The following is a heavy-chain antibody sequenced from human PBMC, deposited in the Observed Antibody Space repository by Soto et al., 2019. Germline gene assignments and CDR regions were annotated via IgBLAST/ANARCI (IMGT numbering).Heavy chain of an antibody. Sequence: QVQLVQSGAEVKKPGASVKVSCKASGYTFTSYGISWVRQAPGQGLEWMGWISAYNGNTNYAQKLQGRVTMTTDTSTSTAYMELRSLRSDDTAVYYCAREVVVVPAAGNYYYYGMDVWGQGTTVTVSS. J-gene: IGHJ6*02. CDR2: ISAYNGNT. V-gene: IGHV1-18*04. CDR3: AREVVVVPAAGNYYYYGMDV. CDR1: GYTFTSYG. D-gene: IGHD2-2*01.